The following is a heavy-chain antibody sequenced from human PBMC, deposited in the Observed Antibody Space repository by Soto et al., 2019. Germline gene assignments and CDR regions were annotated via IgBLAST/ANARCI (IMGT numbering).Heavy chain of an antibody. J-gene: IGHJ4*02. V-gene: IGHV2-5*02. CDR1: GFSLHTNGVG. Sequence: QITLKESGPTVVSPTQPLTLTCSFSGFSLHTNGVGVGWVRQPPGKALEWLALIYWDDDKRYNPSLGTRLTIIKDTSKDHVVLTLTDIDPVDTATYFCARTGQYDLLTFDYWGQGTQVTVSS. CDR3: ARTGQYDLLTFDY. D-gene: IGHD3-3*01. CDR2: IYWDDDK.